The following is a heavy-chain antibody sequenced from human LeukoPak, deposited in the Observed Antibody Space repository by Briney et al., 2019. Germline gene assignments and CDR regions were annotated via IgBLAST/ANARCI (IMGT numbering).Heavy chain of an antibody. CDR2: INPSGGST. CDR1: GYTFTSYY. D-gene: IGHD4-17*01. Sequence: GASVKVSCKASGYTFTSYYMHWVRQAPGQGLEWMGIINPSGGSTSYAQKFQGRVTITADKSTSTAYMELSSLRSEDTAVYYCAKATVTHADIWGQETMVTVSS. J-gene: IGHJ3*02. V-gene: IGHV1-46*01. CDR3: AKATVTHADI.